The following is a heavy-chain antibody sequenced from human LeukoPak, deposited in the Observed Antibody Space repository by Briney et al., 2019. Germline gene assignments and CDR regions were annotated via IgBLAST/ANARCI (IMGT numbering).Heavy chain of an antibody. J-gene: IGHJ6*03. CDR1: GGSFSGYY. D-gene: IGHD3-3*01. CDR2: INHSGST. V-gene: IGHV4-34*01. Sequence: PSETLSLTCAVYGGSFSGYYWSWIRQPPGKGLEWIGEINHSGSTNYNPSLKSRVTISVDTSKNQFSLKLSSVTAADTAVYYCARKPYYDFWSGYTIPNYYYYMDVWGKGTTVTVSS. CDR3: ARKPYYDFWSGYTIPNYYYYMDV.